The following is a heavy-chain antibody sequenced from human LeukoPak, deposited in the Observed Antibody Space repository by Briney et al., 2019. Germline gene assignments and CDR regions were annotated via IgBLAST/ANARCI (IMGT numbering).Heavy chain of an antibody. CDR3: AREVVGHVDTAMVLDY. V-gene: IGHV3-30-3*01. J-gene: IGHJ4*02. CDR2: ISYDGTKE. CDR1: GFSLSSYA. D-gene: IGHD5-18*01. Sequence: PGRSLRLSCAASGFSLSSYAMHWVRQAPGKGVEWVAIISYDGTKEYYGDSVKGRFTISRDNSKNTVYLQMNSVRAEDTAVYYCAREVVGHVDTAMVLDYWGQGTLVTVSS.